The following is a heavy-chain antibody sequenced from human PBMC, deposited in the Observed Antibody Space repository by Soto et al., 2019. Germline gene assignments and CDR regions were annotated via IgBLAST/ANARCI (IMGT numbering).Heavy chain of an antibody. CDR3: ARGPLLWGDV. Sequence: GASVKVSCKASGYTFTNYAMHWVRQAPGQRLEWMGWINAGNGKKKYSQKFQGRVTNTRDKSASTAYMELSSLRFEDTAVYYCARGPLLWGDVWGQGTTVTVSS. D-gene: IGHD3-10*01. CDR2: INAGNGKK. J-gene: IGHJ6*02. CDR1: GYTFTNYA. V-gene: IGHV1-3*01.